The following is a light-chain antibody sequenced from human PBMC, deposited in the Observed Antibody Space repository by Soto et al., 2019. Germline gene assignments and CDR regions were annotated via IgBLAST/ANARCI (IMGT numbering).Light chain of an antibody. CDR2: GNS. J-gene: IGLJ1*01. V-gene: IGLV1-40*01. Sequence: QSVLTQPPSASGTPGQRVTISCSGRNSNIGSNYVYWYQQLPGTAPKLLIYGNSNRPSGVPDRFSGSKSGTSASLAITGLQAEDEADYYCQSFDSSRFYVFGTGTKVTVL. CDR1: NSNIGSNY. CDR3: QSFDSSRFYV.